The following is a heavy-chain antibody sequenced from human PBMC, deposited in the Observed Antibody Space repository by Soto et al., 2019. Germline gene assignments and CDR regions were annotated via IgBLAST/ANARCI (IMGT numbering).Heavy chain of an antibody. CDR2: ISSGSDI. J-gene: IGHJ5*01. D-gene: IGHD4-4*01. CDR3: ARDPADYSNYNNWFDS. Sequence: EVHLVESGGGLVQPGGSLRLSCAASGFTLSSYSMNWVRQAPGKGLEWVSYISSGSDIYYADSVKGRFTISRDNAKNSLYLQMNSLRAEDTAVYYCARDPADYSNYNNWFDSWGQGTLVTVSS. V-gene: IGHV3-48*01. CDR1: GFTLSSYS.